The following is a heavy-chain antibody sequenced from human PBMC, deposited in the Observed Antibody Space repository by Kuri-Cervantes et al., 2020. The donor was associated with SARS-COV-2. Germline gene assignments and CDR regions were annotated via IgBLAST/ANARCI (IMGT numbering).Heavy chain of an antibody. J-gene: IGHJ6*02. V-gene: IGHV1-3*01. Sequence: ASVKVSCKASGYTFTSYAMHWVRQAPGQRLEWMGWINAGNGNTKYSQKFQGRVTITRDTSASTAYMELSSLRSEDTAVYYCARRYDYVWGSFLYYYYGMDVWGQGTTVTVSS. CDR1: GYTFTSYA. D-gene: IGHD3-16*01. CDR2: INAGNGNT. CDR3: ARRYDYVWGSFLYYYYGMDV.